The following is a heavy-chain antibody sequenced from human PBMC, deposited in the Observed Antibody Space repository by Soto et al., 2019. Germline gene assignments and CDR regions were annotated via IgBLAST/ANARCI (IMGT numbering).Heavy chain of an antibody. CDR1: RYSFTSYW. J-gene: IGHJ6*02. Sequence: PGESLKISCKGSRYSFTSYWIGWVRQMPGKGLEWMGIIYPGDSDTRYSPSFQGQVTISADKSISTAYLQWSSLKASDTAMYYCARREYSSSRAGRTYYYYYGMDVWGQGTTVTVS. CDR3: ARREYSSSRAGRTYYYYYGMDV. D-gene: IGHD6-6*01. V-gene: IGHV5-51*01. CDR2: IYPGDSDT.